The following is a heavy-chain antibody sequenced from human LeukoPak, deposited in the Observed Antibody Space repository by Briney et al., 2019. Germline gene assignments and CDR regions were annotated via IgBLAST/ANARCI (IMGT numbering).Heavy chain of an antibody. J-gene: IGHJ4*02. D-gene: IGHD2-15*01. V-gene: IGHV4-59*12. Sequence: SETLSLTCTISGGSISSDYWSWIRQPPGKGLEWIGYLSLGEVAFYNPSLESRLTTSADTSKNQFSLNLTSVTAADSAVYFCARLIGYCSGGICYHGLYYFDSWGQGTLVTVSS. CDR1: GGSISSDY. CDR2: LSLGEVA. CDR3: ARLIGYCSGGICYHGLYYFDS.